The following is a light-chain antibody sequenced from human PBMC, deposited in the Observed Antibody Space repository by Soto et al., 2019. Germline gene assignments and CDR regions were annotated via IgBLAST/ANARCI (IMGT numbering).Light chain of an antibody. J-gene: IGKJ4*01. V-gene: IGKV3-20*01. CDR1: QSVSSN. CDR3: QQYGSSPLT. CDR2: GAS. Sequence: VVMTHAPASLSVSRGEMATLSCGAIQSVSSNLAWYQQKPGQAPRLLIYGASSRATGIPDRFSGSGSGTDFTLTISRLEPEDFAVYYCQQYGSSPLTFGGGTKVDIK.